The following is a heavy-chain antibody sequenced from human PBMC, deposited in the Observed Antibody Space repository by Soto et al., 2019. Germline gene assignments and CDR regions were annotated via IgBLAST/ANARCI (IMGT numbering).Heavy chain of an antibody. V-gene: IGHV1-18*04. D-gene: IGHD4-17*01. CDR1: GYTFTSYG. CDR2: ISAYNGNT. J-gene: IGHJ5*02. CDR3: ARDRDDYGSVGWFDP. Sequence: ASVKVSCKASGYTFTSYGISWVRQAPGQGLEWMGWISAYNGNTNYAQKLQGRVTMTTDTSTSTAYMELRSLRSDDTAVYYCARDRDDYGSVGWFDPWGQGTLVTVLL.